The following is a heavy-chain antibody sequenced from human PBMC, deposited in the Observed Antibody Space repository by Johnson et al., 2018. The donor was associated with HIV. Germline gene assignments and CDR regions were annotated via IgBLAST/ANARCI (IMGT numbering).Heavy chain of an antibody. J-gene: IGHJ3*02. V-gene: IGHV3-66*01. D-gene: IGHD1-7*01. Sequence: VQLVESGGGLVQPGGSLRLSCAASGFTVSSNYMSWVRQAPGKGLEWVSVIYSGGSTYYADSVKGRFTISRDTSKNTLYLQMNSLRAEDTAVYYCARESRAGLELRGHAFDIWGQGTMVTVSS. CDR3: ARESRAGLELRGHAFDI. CDR1: GFTVSSNY. CDR2: IYSGGST.